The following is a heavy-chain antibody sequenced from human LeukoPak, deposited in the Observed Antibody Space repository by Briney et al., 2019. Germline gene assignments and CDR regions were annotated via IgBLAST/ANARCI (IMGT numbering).Heavy chain of an antibody. V-gene: IGHV4-4*07. CDR2: IYSGGST. CDR1: GGSISSYY. J-gene: IGHJ4*02. Sequence: SETLSLICTVSGGSISSYYWSWIRQPAGKGLEWIGRIYSGGSTNYNPSLKSRVTLSVDTSKNQFSLRLRSLTVADTAVYYCAREGRYGDYEGYWGQGTLVTVSS. D-gene: IGHD4-17*01. CDR3: AREGRYGDYEGY.